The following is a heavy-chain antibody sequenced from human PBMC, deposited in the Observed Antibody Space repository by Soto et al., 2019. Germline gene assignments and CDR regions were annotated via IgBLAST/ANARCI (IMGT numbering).Heavy chain of an antibody. J-gene: IGHJ1*01. CDR2: IIPIFGTA. Sequence: QVQRVQSGAEVKKPGSSVKVSCKASGGTFSSYAISWVRQAPGQGLEWMGGIIPIFGTANYAQKFQGRVTITADETTSTAYMELTSLRSEDTAVYYCARGGAMVKFEYFQHWGQGTLVTVSS. D-gene: IGHD5-18*01. V-gene: IGHV1-69*12. CDR1: GGTFSSYA. CDR3: ARGGAMVKFEYFQH.